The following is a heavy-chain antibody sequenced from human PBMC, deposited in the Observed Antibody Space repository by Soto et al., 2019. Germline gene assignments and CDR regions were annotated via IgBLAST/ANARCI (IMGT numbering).Heavy chain of an antibody. CDR3: ARGRLGGLDYYYYYMDV. Sequence: EVQLVESGGGLVQPGGSLRLSCAASGFTFSSYSMNWVRQAPGKGLEWVSYISSSSSTIYYADSVKGRFTISRDNAKNSLYLQMNSLGAETTAWNYGARGRLGGLDYYYYYMDVWAKGPRSPSP. J-gene: IGHJ6*03. CDR2: ISSSSSTI. D-gene: IGHD3-16*01. V-gene: IGHV3-48*01. CDR1: GFTFSSYS.